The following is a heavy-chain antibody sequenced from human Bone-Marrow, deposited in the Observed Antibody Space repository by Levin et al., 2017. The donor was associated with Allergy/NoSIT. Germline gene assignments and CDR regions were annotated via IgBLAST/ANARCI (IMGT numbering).Heavy chain of an antibody. J-gene: IGHJ4*02. CDR2: LYSGGYT. D-gene: IGHD5-18*01. CDR1: GFIVSSNY. Sequence: GGSLRLSCAASGFIVSSNYMSWVRQAPGKGLEWVSVLYSGGYTDYADSVKGRFTISRDNSKNTLYLQMNSLRAEDTAVYYCAREGGYSYDNWGQGTLVTVSS. V-gene: IGHV3-53*01. CDR3: AREGGYSYDN.